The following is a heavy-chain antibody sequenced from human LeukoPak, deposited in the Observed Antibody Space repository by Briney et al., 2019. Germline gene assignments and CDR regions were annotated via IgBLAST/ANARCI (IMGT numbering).Heavy chain of an antibody. D-gene: IGHD3-3*01. CDR2: ISGSGGST. CDR1: GLTFSSYA. CDR3: AKEVDSRSGGNYFDY. Sequence: GGSLRLSCAASGLTFSSYAMSWVRQAPGKGLEWVSAISGSGGSTYYADSVKGRFTISRDNSKNTLYLQMNSLRAEDTAVYYCAKEVDSRSGGNYFDYWGQGTLVTVSS. V-gene: IGHV3-23*01. J-gene: IGHJ4*02.